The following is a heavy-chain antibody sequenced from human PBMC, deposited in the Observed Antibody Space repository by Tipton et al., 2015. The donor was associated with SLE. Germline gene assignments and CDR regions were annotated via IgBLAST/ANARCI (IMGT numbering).Heavy chain of an antibody. Sequence: QLVQSGAEVKKPGASVKVSCKASGYTFTSYGISWVRQAPGQGLEWMGWISAYNGNTNYAQKLQGRVTMTTDTSTSTAYMELSSLRSEDTAVYYCARAHFVTGTTEFGSDYFDYWGQGTLVTVSS. CDR3: ARAHFVTGTTEFGSDYFDY. V-gene: IGHV1-18*01. CDR1: GYTFTSYG. CDR2: ISAYNGNT. D-gene: IGHD1-7*01. J-gene: IGHJ4*02.